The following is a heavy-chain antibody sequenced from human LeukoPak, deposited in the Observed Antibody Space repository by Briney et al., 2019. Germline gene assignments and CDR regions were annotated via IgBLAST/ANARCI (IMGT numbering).Heavy chain of an antibody. V-gene: IGHV5-51*01. CDR2: IYPGDSDT. J-gene: IGHJ4*02. CDR3: ARHLGYCTNGVCYSFDY. D-gene: IGHD2-8*01. Sequence: KSGESLQISCKGSGYSFTSYWIGWVRQLPGKGLEWMGIIYPGDSDTRYSPSFQGQVTISADKSISTAYLQWSSLKASDTAMYYCARHLGYCTNGVCYSFDYWGQGTLVTVSS. CDR1: GYSFTSYW.